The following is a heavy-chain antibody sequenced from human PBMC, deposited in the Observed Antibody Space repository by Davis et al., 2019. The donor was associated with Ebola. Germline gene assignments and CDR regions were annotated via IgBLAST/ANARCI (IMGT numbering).Heavy chain of an antibody. CDR3: ARGDNDFWSGIYYYYMDV. Sequence: PSETLSLTCAVSGGSISSGGYYWSWIRQPAGKGLEWIGRIYTSGSANYNPSLKSRVTMSVDTSKNQFSLKLSSVTAADTAVYYCARGDNDFWSGIYYYYMDVWGKGTTVTVSS. D-gene: IGHD3-3*01. CDR1: GGSISSGGYY. CDR2: IYTSGSA. J-gene: IGHJ6*03. V-gene: IGHV4-61*02.